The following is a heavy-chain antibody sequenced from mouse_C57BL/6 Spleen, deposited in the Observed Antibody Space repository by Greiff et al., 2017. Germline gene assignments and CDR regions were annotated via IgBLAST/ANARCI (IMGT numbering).Heavy chain of an antibody. CDR3: ARMGDSSGLFAY. V-gene: IGHV5-6*01. J-gene: IGHJ3*01. Sequence: EVKLMESGGDLVKPGGSLKLSCAASGFTFSSYGMSWVRQTPDKRLEWVATISSGGSYTYYPDSVKGRFTISRDNAKNTLYLQMSSLKSEDTAMYYCARMGDSSGLFAYWGQGTLVTVSA. CDR1: GFTFSSYG. D-gene: IGHD3-2*02. CDR2: ISSGGSYT.